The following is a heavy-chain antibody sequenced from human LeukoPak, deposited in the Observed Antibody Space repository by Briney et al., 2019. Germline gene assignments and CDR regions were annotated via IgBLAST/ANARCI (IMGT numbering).Heavy chain of an antibody. CDR1: GFTFSSYA. V-gene: IGHV3-30-3*01. J-gene: IGHJ4*02. Sequence: QPGGSLRLSCAASGFTFSSYAMHWVRQAPGKGLEWVAVISYDGSNKYYADSVKGRFTISRDNSKNTLYLQMNSLRAEDTAVYYCARDPVSDYYDSSGYYLSWGQGTLVTVSS. CDR2: ISYDGSNK. CDR3: ARDPVSDYYDSSGYYLS. D-gene: IGHD3-22*01.